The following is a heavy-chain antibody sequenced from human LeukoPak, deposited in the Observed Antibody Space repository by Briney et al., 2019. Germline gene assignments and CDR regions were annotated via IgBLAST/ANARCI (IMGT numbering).Heavy chain of an antibody. CDR1: GGSISSSSYY. CDR2: IYYSGST. V-gene: IGHV4-39*01. J-gene: IGHJ5*02. CDR3: ARGVIFGVVIIGNWFDP. Sequence: PSETLFLTCTVSGGSISSSSYYWGWIRQPPGKGLEWIGSIYYSGSTYYNPSLKSRVTISVDTSKNQFSLKLSSVTAADTAVYYCARGVIFGVVIIGNWFDPWGQGTLVTVSS. D-gene: IGHD3-3*01.